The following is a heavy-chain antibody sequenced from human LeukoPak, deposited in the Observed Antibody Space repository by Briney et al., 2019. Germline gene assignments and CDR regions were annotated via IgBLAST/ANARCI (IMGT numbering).Heavy chain of an antibody. CDR1: GYTFTTYT. V-gene: IGHV1-3*01. D-gene: IGHD3-10*01. J-gene: IGHJ4*02. CDR2: INAGNGNT. CDR3: AFRGVSDDFDY. Sequence: ASVKVSCKASGYTFTTYTMHWVRQAPGQRLEWMGWINAGNGNTKFSQKFQGRVTITRDTSASTGYMELSSLRSEDTAVCYCAFRGVSDDFDYWGQGTLVTVSS.